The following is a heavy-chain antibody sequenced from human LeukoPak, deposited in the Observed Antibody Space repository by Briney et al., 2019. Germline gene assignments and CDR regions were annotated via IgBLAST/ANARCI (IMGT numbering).Heavy chain of an antibody. Sequence: PGGSLRLSCTGSGFPFSDAWMTWVRRAPGQGPEWVGRIKSKGGGGTIDYASPVKGRFTISRDDSENTLYLQMNSLRTDDTAVYYCSKDLPHTRAWALNYWGQGALVTVSS. CDR3: SKDLPHTRAWALNY. CDR1: GFPFSDAW. J-gene: IGHJ4*02. V-gene: IGHV3-15*01. D-gene: IGHD2-2*01. CDR2: IKSKGGGGTI.